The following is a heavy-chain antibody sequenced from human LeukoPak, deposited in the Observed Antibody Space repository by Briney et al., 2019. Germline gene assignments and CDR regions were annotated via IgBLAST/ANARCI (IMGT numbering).Heavy chain of an antibody. J-gene: IGHJ6*02. CDR3: AREGMVRGVDYYYGMDV. V-gene: IGHV1-46*01. D-gene: IGHD3-10*01. CDR1: GYTFTSYY. CDR2: INPSGGST. Sequence: ASVTVSCKASGYTFTSYYMHWVRQAPGQGLEWMGIINPSGGSTSYAQKFQGRVTMIRDTSTSTVYMELSSLRSEDTAVYYCAREGMVRGVDYYYGMDVWGQGTTVTVSS.